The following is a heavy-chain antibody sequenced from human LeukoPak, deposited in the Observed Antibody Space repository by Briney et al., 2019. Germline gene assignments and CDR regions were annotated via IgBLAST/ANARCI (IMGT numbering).Heavy chain of an antibody. Sequence: GASVKVSCKASGGTFSSYALNWVRQAPGQGLEWMGGITPLFGAADYAQNFQGRLTLTADESTSTAFMELSSLRSEDTAVYYCARLSTNLLTWFDPWGQGTLVTVSS. V-gene: IGHV1-69*13. J-gene: IGHJ5*02. CDR3: ARLSTNLLTWFDP. CDR1: GGTFSSYA. CDR2: ITPLFGAA. D-gene: IGHD2-2*01.